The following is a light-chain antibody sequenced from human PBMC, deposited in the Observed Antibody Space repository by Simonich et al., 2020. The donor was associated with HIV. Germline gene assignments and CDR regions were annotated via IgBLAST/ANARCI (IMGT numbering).Light chain of an antibody. Sequence: DIVMTQSPDSLAVSLGERATINCKSSQSVLSSSNNKNYFAWYPQKPGQPPTLFIYWASTREAGVPDRFSGSGSGTDFTLTISSLQPEDVSTYYCQKYNSAPFTFGQGTRLEIK. J-gene: IGKJ5*01. CDR3: QKYNSAPFT. V-gene: IGKV4-1*01. CDR1: QSVLSSSNNKNY. CDR2: WAS.